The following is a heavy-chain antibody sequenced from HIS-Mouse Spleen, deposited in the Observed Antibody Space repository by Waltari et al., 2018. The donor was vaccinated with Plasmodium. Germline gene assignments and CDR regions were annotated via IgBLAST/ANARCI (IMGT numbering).Heavy chain of an antibody. J-gene: IGHJ6*02. Sequence: QVQLVQSGAEVKKPGASVKVSCKASGYTFTSYYMHWVRQAPGQGLEWMGISNHEGGRTSYAKKFQGRVSMTRDTSTSTVYMELSSLRSEDTAVYYCARDLFRIGVAGTEYYYGMDVWGQGTTVTVSS. CDR3: ARDLFRIGVAGTEYYYGMDV. CDR1: GYTFTSYY. D-gene: IGHD6-19*01. CDR2: SNHEGGRT. V-gene: IGHV1-46*01.